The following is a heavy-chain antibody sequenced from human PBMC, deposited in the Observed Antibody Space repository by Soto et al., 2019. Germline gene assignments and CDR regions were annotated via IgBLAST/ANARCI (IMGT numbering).Heavy chain of an antibody. J-gene: IGHJ6*02. CDR3: VVVVAATRVYYYYYGMDV. CDR1: GGTFSSYA. V-gene: IGHV1-69*13. CDR2: IIPIFGTA. Sequence: SVKVSCKASGGTFSSYAISWVRQAPGQGLEWMGGIIPIFGTANYAQKFQGRVTITADGSTSTAYMELSSLRSEDTAVYYCVVVVAATRVYYYYYGMDVWGQGTTVTVSS. D-gene: IGHD2-15*01.